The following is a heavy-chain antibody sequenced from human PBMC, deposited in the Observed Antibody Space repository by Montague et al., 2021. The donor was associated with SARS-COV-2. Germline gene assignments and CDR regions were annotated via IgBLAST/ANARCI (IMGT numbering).Heavy chain of an antibody. CDR3: VRDRPYGGRWGAYDN. Sequence: SETLSLTCTVSGGSITGYYWSWLRRSPGKGLEWIAYIYDGGAVNYNPSLGSRVTISTDTSKNQLSLKVNSVTAADTAVYYCVRDRPYGGRWGAYDNWGQGTVVTVSS. CDR1: GGSITGYY. J-gene: IGHJ3*02. CDR2: IYDGGAV. V-gene: IGHV4-59*01. D-gene: IGHD4-23*01.